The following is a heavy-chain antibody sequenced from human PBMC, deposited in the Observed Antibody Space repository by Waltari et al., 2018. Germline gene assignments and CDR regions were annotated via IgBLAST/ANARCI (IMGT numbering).Heavy chain of an antibody. CDR2: VDPHNGGI. Sequence: QVQLVQSGAEVKTPGASVTLSCEASGYAFTAYYFHWVRQAPGRGLEWMGYVDPHNGGISYAQRFQGRVTMTRDTSISTVYMELSGLTSDDTAVYYCAREVFRFDYWGQGALVTVSS. CDR3: AREVFRFDY. V-gene: IGHV1-2*02. CDR1: GYAFTAYY. J-gene: IGHJ4*02.